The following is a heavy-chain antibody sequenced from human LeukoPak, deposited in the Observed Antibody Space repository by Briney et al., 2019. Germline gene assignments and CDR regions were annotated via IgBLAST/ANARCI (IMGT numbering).Heavy chain of an antibody. V-gene: IGHV1-69*04. Sequence: GASVKVSCKASGGTFSSYAISWVRQAPGQGLEWMGRIIPILGIANYAQKFQGRVTITADKSTSTAYMELSSLRSEDTAVYYCARAGYSSTQNLDYWGQGTLVTVSS. D-gene: IGHD6-13*01. CDR3: ARAGYSSTQNLDY. CDR2: IIPILGIA. J-gene: IGHJ4*02. CDR1: GGTFSSYA.